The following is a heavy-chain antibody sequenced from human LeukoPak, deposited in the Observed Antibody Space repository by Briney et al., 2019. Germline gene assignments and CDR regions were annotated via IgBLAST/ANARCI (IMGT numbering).Heavy chain of an antibody. CDR3: ARGRYDSGGYYHYTFDY. CDR2: LNPNSGST. CDR1: GHTFNGYY. J-gene: IGHJ4*02. D-gene: IGHD3-22*01. V-gene: IGHV1-2*06. Sequence: SVKLFCKASGHTFNGYYLHGAPQAPGPGLEWVGRLNPNSGSTNYAQKFQGRVTMSRDTSISTAYMELSRLRSDDTAVYYCARGRYDSGGYYHYTFDYWGQGTLVTVSS.